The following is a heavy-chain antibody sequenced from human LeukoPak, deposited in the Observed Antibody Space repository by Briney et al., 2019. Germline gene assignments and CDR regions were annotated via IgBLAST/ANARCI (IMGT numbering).Heavy chain of an antibody. V-gene: IGHV4-4*07. J-gene: IGHJ3*02. Sequence: SETLSLTCTVSGGSISSYYWSWIRQPAGKGLEWIGRIYTSGSTNYNPSLTSRVTMSVDTSKNQFSLKLSSVTAADTAVYYCARQISKNYYYDSSGLGGDAFDIWGQGTMVTVSS. CDR2: IYTSGST. CDR1: GGSISSYY. D-gene: IGHD3-22*01. CDR3: ARQISKNYYYDSSGLGGDAFDI.